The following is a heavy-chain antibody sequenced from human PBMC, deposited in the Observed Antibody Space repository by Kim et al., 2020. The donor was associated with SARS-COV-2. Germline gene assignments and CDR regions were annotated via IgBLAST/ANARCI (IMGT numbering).Heavy chain of an antibody. J-gene: IGHJ4*02. V-gene: IGHV3-9*01. D-gene: IGHD3-22*01. Sequence: SVKGRFSISRDNAKNSLYLQMNSLRHNDTAFYYCSKDRGAHNYDSSGYLGYWGQGTLVTVSS. CDR3: SKDRGAHNYDSSGYLGY.